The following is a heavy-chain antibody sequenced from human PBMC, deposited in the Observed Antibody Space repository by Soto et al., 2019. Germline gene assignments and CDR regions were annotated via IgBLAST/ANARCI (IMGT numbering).Heavy chain of an antibody. CDR1: GYSVRSGHY. Sequence: PSETLSLTCTVSGYSVRSGHYSGWVRQSPGEGLEWMASVQHFGTTLYNPSLKTRVTVSVDTSKNQFSLRLSFVTAADTAVYYCAGDSNESWFYNWGQGTQVTVSS. CDR2: VQHFGTT. J-gene: IGHJ5*02. CDR3: AGDSNESWFYN. V-gene: IGHV4-38-2*02. D-gene: IGHD4-4*01.